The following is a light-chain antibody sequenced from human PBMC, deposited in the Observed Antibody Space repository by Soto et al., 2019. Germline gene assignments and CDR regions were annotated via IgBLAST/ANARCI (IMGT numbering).Light chain of an antibody. J-gene: IGLJ2*01. CDR2: LEGSGSY. Sequence: QPVLTQSSSASASLGSSVKLTCTLRSGHSSYIIAWHQQQPGKAPRYLMKLEGSGSYNKGSGVPDRFSGSSSGADRYLTISNLQSEYEADYYCETWDSNPHVVFGGGTKLTVL. V-gene: IGLV4-60*03. CDR3: ETWDSNPHVV. CDR1: SGHSSYI.